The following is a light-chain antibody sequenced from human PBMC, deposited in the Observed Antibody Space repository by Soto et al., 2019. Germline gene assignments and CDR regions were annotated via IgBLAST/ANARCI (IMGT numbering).Light chain of an antibody. CDR1: NIGSQS. Sequence: SYELTQPPSVSVAPGKTARITCGGNNIGSQSVHWYQQKPGQAPVLVIYYDSDRPSGIPERFSGSNSGNTATLTISRVEAGDEADYYCQVWDSSSDPGVFGGGTQLTVL. V-gene: IGLV3-21*04. CDR3: QVWDSSSDPGV. CDR2: YDS. J-gene: IGLJ3*02.